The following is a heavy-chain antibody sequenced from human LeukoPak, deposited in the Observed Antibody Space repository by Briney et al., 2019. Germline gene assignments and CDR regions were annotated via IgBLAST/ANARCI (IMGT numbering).Heavy chain of an antibody. D-gene: IGHD3-3*01. Sequence: SETLSLTCAVSGGSISSGGYSWSWLRQPPGKGLEWIGYIYHSGSTYYNPSLKSRVTISVDRSKNQFSLKLSSVTAADTAVYYCARVEGNYDFWSGQTVAAFDIWGQGTMVTVSS. CDR3: ARVEGNYDFWSGQTVAAFDI. J-gene: IGHJ3*02. CDR2: IYHSGST. V-gene: IGHV4-30-2*01. CDR1: GGSISSGGYS.